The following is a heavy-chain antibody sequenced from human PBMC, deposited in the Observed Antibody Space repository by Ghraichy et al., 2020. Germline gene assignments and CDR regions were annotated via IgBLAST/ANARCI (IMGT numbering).Heavy chain of an antibody. D-gene: IGHD2-21*02. J-gene: IGHJ5*02. V-gene: IGHV3-33*01. CDR1: GFIFRTYG. CDR2: IWSDGSNK. Sequence: GGSLRLSCEASGFIFRTYGMHWVRQTPGMGLEWVAVIWSDGSNKYYADSVKGRFTISRDISKNTLYLQMDGLRVEDTAVYYCARERGCGGDCHLFDRWGQGTLVTVSS. CDR3: ARERGCGGDCHLFDR.